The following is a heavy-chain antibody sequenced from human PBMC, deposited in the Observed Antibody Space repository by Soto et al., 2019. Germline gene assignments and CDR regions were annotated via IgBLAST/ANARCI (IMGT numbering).Heavy chain of an antibody. CDR2: ISSSSSYI. D-gene: IGHD3-10*01. Sequence: EVQLVESGGGLVKPGGSLRLSCAASGFTFSSYSMNWVRQAPGKGLEWVSSISSSSSYIYYADSVKGRFTISRDNAKNALHLQMNSLRAEDTAGYYWARDRGGDLKAFDIWGQGTMVTVSS. J-gene: IGHJ3*02. CDR3: ARDRGGDLKAFDI. CDR1: GFTFSSYS. V-gene: IGHV3-21*01.